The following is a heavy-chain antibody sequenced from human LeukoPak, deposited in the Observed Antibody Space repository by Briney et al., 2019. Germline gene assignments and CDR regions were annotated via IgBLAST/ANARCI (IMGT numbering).Heavy chain of an antibody. CDR1: GYTFTDHY. V-gene: IGHV1-2*07. CDR3: ARGYSSSSQVKNWFDP. Sequence: ASVKVSCKASGYTFTDHYMHWVRQAPGQGLEWMGWINPNSGGINNYAHQFQGRVTMTRDTSISTAYMELSSLRSEDTAVYYCARGYSSSSQVKNWFDPWGQGTLVTVSS. J-gene: IGHJ5*02. CDR2: INPNSGGI. D-gene: IGHD6-6*01.